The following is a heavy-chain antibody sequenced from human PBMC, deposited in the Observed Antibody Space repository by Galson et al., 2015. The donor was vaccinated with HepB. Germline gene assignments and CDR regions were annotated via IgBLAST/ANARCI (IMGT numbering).Heavy chain of an antibody. Sequence: SVKVSCKASGFTFTTHYFHWVRQAPGQGLEWLGLINPSSGSTTYAQKFQGRFTMTSDTSTRTVYMEMRTLRSDDTAVYYCARSASDWGFLYYGLDVWGQGTTVTVSS. CDR2: INPSSGST. J-gene: IGHJ6*02. CDR1: GFTFTTHY. D-gene: IGHD7-27*01. V-gene: IGHV1-46*01. CDR3: ARSASDWGFLYYGLDV.